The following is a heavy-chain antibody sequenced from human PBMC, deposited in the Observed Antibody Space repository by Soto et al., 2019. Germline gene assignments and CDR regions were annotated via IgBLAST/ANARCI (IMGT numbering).Heavy chain of an antibody. CDR3: ARDLGYSSSWYDFDY. CDR2: IWYDGSNK. V-gene: IGHV3-33*01. D-gene: IGHD6-13*01. Sequence: QVQLVESGGGVVQPGRSLRLSCAASGFTFSSYGMHWVRQAPGKGLEWVAVIWYDGSNKYYADSVKGRFTISRDNSKNTLYRQMNSLRAEDTAVYYCARDLGYSSSWYDFDYGGQGTLVTVSS. J-gene: IGHJ4*02. CDR1: GFTFSSYG.